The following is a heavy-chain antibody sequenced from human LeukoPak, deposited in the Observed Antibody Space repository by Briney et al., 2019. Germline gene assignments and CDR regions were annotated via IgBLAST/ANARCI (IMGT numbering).Heavy chain of an antibody. D-gene: IGHD5-24*01. Sequence: ASVKVSCKVSGYTLTELSMHWVRQAPGQGLEWMGGIIPIFGTANYAQKFQGRVTITTDESTSTAYMELSSLRSEDTAVYYCARGGDGYNRRYYFDYWGQGTLVTVSS. CDR3: ARGGDGYNRRYYFDY. CDR1: GYTLTELS. V-gene: IGHV1-69*05. J-gene: IGHJ4*02. CDR2: IIPIFGTA.